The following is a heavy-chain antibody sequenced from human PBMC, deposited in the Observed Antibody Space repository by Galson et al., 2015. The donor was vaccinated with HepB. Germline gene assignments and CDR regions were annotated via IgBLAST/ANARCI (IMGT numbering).Heavy chain of an antibody. J-gene: IGHJ6*03. Sequence: SLRLSCAASGFTFRSYSMNWVRQAPGKGLEWVSFISSSSSSYIYYADSLKGRFTISRDNAKNSLYLQMNSLRAEDTAVYYCAREDFVVVPATIRPRYYYYMDVWGKGTTVTVSS. CDR1: GFTFRSYS. D-gene: IGHD2-2*02. CDR3: AREDFVVVPATIRPRYYYYMDV. CDR2: ISSSSSSYI. V-gene: IGHV3-21*01.